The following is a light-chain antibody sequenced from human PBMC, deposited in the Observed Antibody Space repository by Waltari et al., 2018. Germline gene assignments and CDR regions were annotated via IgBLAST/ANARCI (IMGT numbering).Light chain of an antibody. Sequence: EIVLTQSPGTLSLSPGDTATLSCRASQSVSSSYLAWYQQKPGQAPRLLISGASSRATGIPDRFSGSGSGTDFTLTISSLQAEDVAVYYCQQYYSTPPTFGQGTKVEIK. CDR2: GAS. CDR1: QSVSSSY. CDR3: QQYYSTPPT. V-gene: IGKV3-20*01. J-gene: IGKJ1*01.